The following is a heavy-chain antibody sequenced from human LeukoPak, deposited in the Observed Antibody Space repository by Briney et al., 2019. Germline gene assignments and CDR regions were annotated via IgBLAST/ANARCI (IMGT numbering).Heavy chain of an antibody. Sequence: GRSLRLSCAASGFTFSSYGMHWVRQAPGKGLEWVAVISYDGSNKYYADSVKGRFTISRDNSKNTLYLQMNSLRVEDTAVYYCAKDRHGGYSGYYGMGVWGQGTTVTVSS. CDR2: ISYDGSNK. CDR3: AKDRHGGYSGYYGMGV. CDR1: GFTFSSYG. J-gene: IGHJ6*02. V-gene: IGHV3-30*18. D-gene: IGHD5-12*01.